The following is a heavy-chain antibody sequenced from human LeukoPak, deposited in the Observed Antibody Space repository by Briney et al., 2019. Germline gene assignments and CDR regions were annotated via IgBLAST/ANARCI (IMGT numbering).Heavy chain of an antibody. CDR3: AREGIQFASLNRPFDY. Sequence: GGSLRLSCAASGFTFRSYAMHWVRQAPGKGLEWVAVISYDGSNKYYADSVKGRFTISRDNSKNTLYLQMNSLRAEDTAVYYCAREGIQFASLNRPFDYWGQGNLVTVSS. CDR1: GFTFRSYA. V-gene: IGHV3-30-3*01. J-gene: IGHJ4*02. D-gene: IGHD5-18*01. CDR2: ISYDGSNK.